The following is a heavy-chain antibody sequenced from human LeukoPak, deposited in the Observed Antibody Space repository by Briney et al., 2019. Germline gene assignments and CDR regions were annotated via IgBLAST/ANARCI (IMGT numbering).Heavy chain of an antibody. CDR2: ISYDGSNK. J-gene: IGHJ4*02. D-gene: IGHD6-19*01. CDR1: GFTFSSYS. Sequence: PGGSLRLSCAASGFTFSSYSMNWVRQAPGKGLEWVAIISYDGSNKYYPDSVKGRFTISRDDSKNTLYLQMNSLRTEDTAVYYCAKELTRPNRPVAGLNYWGQGTLVTVSS. CDR3: AKELTRPNRPVAGLNY. V-gene: IGHV3-30*18.